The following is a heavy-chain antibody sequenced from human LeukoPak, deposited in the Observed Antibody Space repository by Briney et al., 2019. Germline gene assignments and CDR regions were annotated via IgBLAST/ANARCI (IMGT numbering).Heavy chain of an antibody. J-gene: IGHJ4*02. CDR1: GFTFDDYA. D-gene: IGHD4-11*01. CDR3: AKEGQPKYSNYAFDY. V-gene: IGHV3-9*01. CDR2: ISWNSGSI. Sequence: HSGGSLRLSCAASGFTFDDYAMHWVRQAPWKGLEWVSGISWNSGSIGCADSVKGRFTISRDNAKNSLYLQMNSLRAEDTAVYYCAKEGQPKYSNYAFDYWGQGTLVTVSS.